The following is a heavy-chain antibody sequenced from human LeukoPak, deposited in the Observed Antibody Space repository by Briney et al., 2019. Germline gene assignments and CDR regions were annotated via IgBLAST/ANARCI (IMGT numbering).Heavy chain of an antibody. J-gene: IGHJ4*02. D-gene: IGHD3-22*01. Sequence: ASVKVSCKASGYSFTNHAIHWVRQAHGKRLEWMGWINVGNANTKYSQMFQSRVTITRDTSANTAYMELSSLRSEDTAVYYCARRDRRHFDYWGQGTLVTVSS. CDR1: GYSFTNHA. CDR2: INVGNANT. CDR3: ARRDRRHFDY. V-gene: IGHV1-3*01.